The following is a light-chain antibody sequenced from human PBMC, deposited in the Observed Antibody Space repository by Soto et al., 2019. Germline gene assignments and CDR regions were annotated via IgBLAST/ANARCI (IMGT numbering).Light chain of an antibody. Sequence: DIQMTQSPSTLSASVGDRVTITCRASQSISSWLAWYQQKPGKAPKLLIYKASTLESGVPSRFSGSASGTEFTLTISSLQPDDFATYYCQRYDSFRTFGQGTKVDIK. CDR2: KAS. J-gene: IGKJ1*01. CDR1: QSISSW. CDR3: QRYDSFRT. V-gene: IGKV1-5*03.